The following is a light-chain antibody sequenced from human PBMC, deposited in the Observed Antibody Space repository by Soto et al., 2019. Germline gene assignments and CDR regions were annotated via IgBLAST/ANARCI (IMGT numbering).Light chain of an antibody. V-gene: IGKV1-8*01. J-gene: IGKJ3*01. Sequence: AIRMTQSPSALSASTGDRVTITCRASQGISSYLAWYQQKPGKAPKLLIYAASTLQSGVPSRFSGSGSGTDFSLTIRCLQSEDFATYYCQQYYSYPPTFGHGTKVDIK. CDR2: AAS. CDR1: QGISSY. CDR3: QQYYSYPPT.